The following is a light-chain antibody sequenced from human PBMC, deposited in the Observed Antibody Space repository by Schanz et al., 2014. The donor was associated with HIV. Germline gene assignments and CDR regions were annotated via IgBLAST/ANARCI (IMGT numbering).Light chain of an antibody. CDR1: QDISNY. CDR3: QQSYSLPRT. J-gene: IGKJ1*01. CDR2: DAS. Sequence: DIQLTQSPSSLSASVGDRVTITCQASQDISNYLNWYQQKPGKAPKLLIYDASNLETGVPSRFSGSGSGTDFTFTISSLQPEDFATYYCQQSYSLPRTFGQGTKVEFK. V-gene: IGKV1-33*01.